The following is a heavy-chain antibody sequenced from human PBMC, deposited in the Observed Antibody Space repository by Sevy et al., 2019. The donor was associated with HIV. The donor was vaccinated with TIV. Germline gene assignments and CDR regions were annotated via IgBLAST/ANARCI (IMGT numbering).Heavy chain of an antibody. CDR2: ISSSGSTI. D-gene: IGHD2-15*01. J-gene: IGHJ4*02. V-gene: IGHV3-48*03. CDR3: ARDVGGYFDY. Sequence: GGSLRLSCAASGFXFSSYEMNWVRQAPGKGLEWVSYISSSGSTIYYADSVKGRFTISRDNAKNSLYLQMNSLRAEDTAVYYCARDVGGYFDYWGQGTLVTVSS. CDR1: GFXFSSYE.